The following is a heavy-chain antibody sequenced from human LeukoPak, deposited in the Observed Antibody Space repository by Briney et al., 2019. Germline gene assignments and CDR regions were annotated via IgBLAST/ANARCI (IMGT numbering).Heavy chain of an antibody. CDR3: ARRRYSGSSQHFDY. J-gene: IGHJ4*02. Sequence: GGSLRLSCAASGFTVSTNYMTWIRQAPGKGLEWVSVMYTLGNTNYADSVRGRFTISRDNAKNSLYLQMNSLRAEDTAVYYCARRRYSGSSQHFDYWGQGTLVTVSS. CDR2: MYTLGNT. D-gene: IGHD1-26*01. CDR1: GFTVSTNY. V-gene: IGHV3-66*01.